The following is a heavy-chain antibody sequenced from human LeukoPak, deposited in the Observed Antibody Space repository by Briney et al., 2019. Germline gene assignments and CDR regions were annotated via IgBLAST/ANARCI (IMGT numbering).Heavy chain of an antibody. CDR3: ARQQLVEQATNYYFDC. CDR1: GGSISSGGYY. J-gene: IGHJ4*02. D-gene: IGHD6-13*01. V-gene: IGHV4-30-2*01. Sequence: SQTLSLTCTVSGGSISSGGYYWSWIRQPPGKGLEWVGYMFHSGSTYYNPSLKSRLTMSADTSKNQFSLKLSSVTAADTAVYYCARQQLVEQATNYYFDCWGQGTLVTVSS. CDR2: MFHSGST.